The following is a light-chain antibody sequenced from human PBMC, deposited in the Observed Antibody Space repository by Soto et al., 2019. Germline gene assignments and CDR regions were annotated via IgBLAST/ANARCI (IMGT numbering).Light chain of an antibody. CDR3: AAWDDSLSSYV. Sequence: QSVLTQPPSASGTPGQRVTISCSGSNSNIGSNYVYWYQQFPGTAPKLLIYRNNQRPSGVPDRFSGSRSGNSASLAISGLRPEDEADYYWAAWDDSLSSYVFGTGTKVTVL. CDR2: RNN. J-gene: IGLJ1*01. CDR1: NSNIGSNY. V-gene: IGLV1-47*01.